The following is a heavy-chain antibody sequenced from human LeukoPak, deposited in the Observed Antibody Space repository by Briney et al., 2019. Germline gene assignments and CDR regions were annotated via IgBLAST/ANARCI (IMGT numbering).Heavy chain of an antibody. CDR3: ATLVIAVAGGFGDY. V-gene: IGHV1-2*02. Sequence: GASVNVSCKASGYTFTGYYMHWVRQAPGQGLEWMGWINPNSGGTNYAQKFQGRVTMTRDTSISTGYMELSRLRSDDTAVYYCATLVIAVAGGFGDYWGQGTLVTVSS. D-gene: IGHD6-19*01. CDR1: GYTFTGYY. J-gene: IGHJ4*02. CDR2: INPNSGGT.